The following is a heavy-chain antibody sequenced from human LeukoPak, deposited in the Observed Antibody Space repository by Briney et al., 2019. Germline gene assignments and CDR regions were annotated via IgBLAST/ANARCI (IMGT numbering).Heavy chain of an antibody. CDR3: ASGYCGGACQLGGVDM. Sequence: SETLSLTCTVSGGSISSYYWSWIRQPPGKGLEWIGYIYYSGSTNYNPSLKSRVTISVDTSKNQFSLKLSSVTAADTAVYYCASGYCGGACQLGGVDMWGQGTRVTVSS. D-gene: IGHD2-21*02. CDR2: IYYSGST. CDR1: GGSISSYY. V-gene: IGHV4-59*01. J-gene: IGHJ4*02.